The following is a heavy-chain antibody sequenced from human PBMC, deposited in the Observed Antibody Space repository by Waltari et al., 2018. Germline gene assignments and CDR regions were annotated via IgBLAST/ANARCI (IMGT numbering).Heavy chain of an antibody. CDR1: GGSISSGDYY. CDR2: IYYSGST. V-gene: IGHV4-30-4*08. D-gene: IGHD3-10*01. J-gene: IGHJ3*02. CDR3: ARSLRGITMVQWAFDI. Sequence: QVQLQESGPGLVKPSQTLSLTCTVSGGSISSGDYYWSWIRQPPGKGLEWIGYIYYSGSTYYNPSLKSRVTISVDTSKNQFSLKLSSVTAADTAVYYCARSLRGITMVQWAFDIWGQGTMVTVSS.